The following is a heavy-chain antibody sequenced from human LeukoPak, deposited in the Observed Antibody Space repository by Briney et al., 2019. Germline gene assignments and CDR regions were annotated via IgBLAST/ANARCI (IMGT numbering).Heavy chain of an antibody. CDR2: SYSGNT. CDR3: AKAPVTTCRGAYCYPFDY. J-gene: IGHJ4*02. D-gene: IGHD2-21*01. V-gene: IGHV3-23*01. Sequence: GGSLRLSCAPSGFTFRSYAMSWVRQAPGKGLEWVSASYSGNTYHADSVKGRFTISRDSSKNTLFLQMNRLRPEDAAVYYCAKAPVTTCRGAYCYPFDYWGEGTLVTVSS. CDR1: GFTFRSYA.